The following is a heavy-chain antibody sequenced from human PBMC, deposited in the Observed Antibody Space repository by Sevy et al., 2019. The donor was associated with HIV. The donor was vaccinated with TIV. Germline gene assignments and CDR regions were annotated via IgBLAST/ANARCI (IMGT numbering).Heavy chain of an antibody. D-gene: IGHD1-1*01. CDR2: ISSSSSYI. J-gene: IGHJ5*02. CDR1: GFTFSSYS. V-gene: IGHV3-21*01. CDR3: ARDKRGDRRFDP. Sequence: GGSLRLSCAASGFTFSSYSMNWVRQAPGKGLEWVTSISSSSSYIYYADSVKGRFTISRDNAKNSLYLQMNSLSAEDTAVYYCARDKRGDRRFDPWGQGTLVTVSS.